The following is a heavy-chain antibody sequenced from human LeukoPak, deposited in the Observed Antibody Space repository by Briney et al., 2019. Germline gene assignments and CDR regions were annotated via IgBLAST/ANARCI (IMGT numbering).Heavy chain of an antibody. CDR3: AKARDGYILDY. Sequence: GRSLRLSCAASGFTFDDYAMHWVRQAPGKGLEWVSGISWNSGSIGYADSVKGRFTISRDNAKNSLYLQMNSLRAEDMVLYYCAKARDGYILDYWGQGTLVTVSS. CDR2: ISWNSGSI. D-gene: IGHD5-24*01. CDR1: GFTFDDYA. J-gene: IGHJ4*02. V-gene: IGHV3-9*03.